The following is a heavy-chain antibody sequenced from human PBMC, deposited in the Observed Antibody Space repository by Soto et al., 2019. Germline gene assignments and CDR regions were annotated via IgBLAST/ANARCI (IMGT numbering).Heavy chain of an antibody. V-gene: IGHV5-51*03. Sequence: EVQLVQSGAEVKEPGGSLKISCKASGYSFSTYWIGWVRQMPGKGLEWMGIVYPGDSDIRYSPCFQGQVTISADRSISTTYLQWSGLKASDTAMYYCARRYCSSVSCYLDYWGQGTRVTVSS. CDR1: GYSFSTYW. CDR2: VYPGDSDI. J-gene: IGHJ4*02. D-gene: IGHD2-2*01. CDR3: ARRYCSSVSCYLDY.